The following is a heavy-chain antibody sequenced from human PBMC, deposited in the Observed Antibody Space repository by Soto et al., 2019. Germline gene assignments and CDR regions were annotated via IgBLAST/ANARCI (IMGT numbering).Heavy chain of an antibody. V-gene: IGHV3-30*03. Sequence: GGSLRLSCAASGFTFSSYGMHWVRQAPGKGLEWVAVISYDGSNKYYADSVKGRFTISRDNSKNTLYLQMNSLRAEDTAVYYCFFPPLPNIVWSPFNYYGMDVWGQGTTVTVSS. CDR3: FFPPLPNIVWSPFNYYGMDV. CDR1: GFTFSSYG. CDR2: ISYDGSNK. J-gene: IGHJ6*02. D-gene: IGHD5-12*01.